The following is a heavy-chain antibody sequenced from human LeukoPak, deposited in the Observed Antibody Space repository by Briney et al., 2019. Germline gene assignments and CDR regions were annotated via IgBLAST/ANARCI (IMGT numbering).Heavy chain of an antibody. J-gene: IGHJ6*03. Sequence: GESLKISCKGSGYSFTTYWIGWVRQMPGKGLEWMGIIYPGDSDTTYSPSFQGQVTISADKSISTAYLQWSSLKASDTAMYYCARRAAADTDSYYKDVWGKGTTVTVSS. CDR3: ARRAAADTDSYYKDV. CDR1: GYSFTTYW. V-gene: IGHV5-51*01. CDR2: IYPGDSDT. D-gene: IGHD6-13*01.